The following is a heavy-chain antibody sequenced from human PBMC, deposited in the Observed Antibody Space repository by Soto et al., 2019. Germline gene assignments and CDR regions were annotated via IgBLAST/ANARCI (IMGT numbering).Heavy chain of an antibody. J-gene: IGHJ3*02. Sequence: QVQLVESGGGVVQPGRSLRLSCAASGFTFSSYGMHWVRQAPGKGLEWVAVISYDGSNKYYADSVKGRFTISRDNSKNTLYLQMNSLRAEDTAVYYCANIAAAASPGGDAFDIWGQGTMVTVSS. V-gene: IGHV3-30*18. CDR2: ISYDGSNK. D-gene: IGHD6-13*01. CDR1: GFTFSSYG. CDR3: ANIAAAASPGGDAFDI.